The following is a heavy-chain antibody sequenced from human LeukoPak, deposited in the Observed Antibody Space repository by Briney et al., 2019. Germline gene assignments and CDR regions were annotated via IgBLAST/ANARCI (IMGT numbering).Heavy chain of an antibody. Sequence: ASVKVSCKASGYTFTSYDIDWVRQATGQGLEWMGWMNPNSGNTGYAQKFQGRVTMTRNTSISAVYMELSSLRSEDTAVYYCARDDWKYGDFDRWGQGTLVTVSS. J-gene: IGHJ4*02. CDR3: ARDDWKYGDFDR. CDR2: MNPNSGNT. CDR1: GYTFTSYD. D-gene: IGHD1-7*01. V-gene: IGHV1-8*01.